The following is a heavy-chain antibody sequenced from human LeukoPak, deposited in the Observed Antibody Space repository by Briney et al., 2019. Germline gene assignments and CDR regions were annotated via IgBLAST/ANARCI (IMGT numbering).Heavy chain of an antibody. V-gene: IGHV4-34*01. CDR1: GGSFSGYY. CDR3: ASAMVATYY. D-gene: IGHD5-12*01. CDR2: INHSGST. Sequence: SETLSLTCAVYGGSFSGYYWSWIRQPPGKGLEWIGEINHSGSTNYNPSLKSRVTISVDTSKNQFSLKLSSVTAADTAVYYCASAMVATYYWGQGTLVTVSS. J-gene: IGHJ4*02.